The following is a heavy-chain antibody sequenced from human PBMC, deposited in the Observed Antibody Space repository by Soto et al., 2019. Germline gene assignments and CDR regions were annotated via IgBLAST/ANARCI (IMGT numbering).Heavy chain of an antibody. CDR2: SSYNGVT. J-gene: IGHJ4*02. CDR3: ARRSRSSSGWYFLDY. Sequence: QVQLQESGPGLVKPSETLSLTCTVSGGSISSDSWSWIRQSPGKALEWVGYSSYNGVTKYNPSLKSRVTISVDTSHTQSSLRSTSVTAADTAVYYCARRSRSSSGWYFLDYWGQGTLVTVSS. D-gene: IGHD6-19*01. CDR1: GGSISSDS. V-gene: IGHV4-59*01.